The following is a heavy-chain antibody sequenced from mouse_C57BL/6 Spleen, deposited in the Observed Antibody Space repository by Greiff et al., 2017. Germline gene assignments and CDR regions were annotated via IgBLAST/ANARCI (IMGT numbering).Heavy chain of an antibody. CDR1: DYSFTSYY. V-gene: IGHV1-66*01. CDR3: ARDYDYDEILAY. CDR2: IYPGSGNT. J-gene: IGHJ3*01. Sequence: VQLQQSGPELVKPGASVKISCKASDYSFTSYYIHWVKQRPGQGLEWIGWIYPGSGNTKYNEKFKGKATLTADTSSSTAYMQLSSLTSEDSAVYYCARDYDYDEILAYWGQGTLVTVSA. D-gene: IGHD2-4*01.